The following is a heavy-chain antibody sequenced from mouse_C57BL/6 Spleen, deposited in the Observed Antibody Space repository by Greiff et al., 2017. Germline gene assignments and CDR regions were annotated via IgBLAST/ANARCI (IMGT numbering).Heavy chain of an antibody. CDR1: GFNIKDDY. J-gene: IGHJ2*01. V-gene: IGHV14-4*01. CDR2: IDPENGDT. CDR3: TTRIQGFDY. Sequence: VHVKQSGAELVRPGASVKLSCTASGFNIKDDYMHWVKQRPEQGLEWIGWIDPENGDTEYASKFQGKATITADTSSNTAYLQLSSLTSEDTAAYYCTTRIQGFDYWGQGTTLTVSS.